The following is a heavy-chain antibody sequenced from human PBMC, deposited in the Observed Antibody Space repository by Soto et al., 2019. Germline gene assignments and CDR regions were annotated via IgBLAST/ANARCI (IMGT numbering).Heavy chain of an antibody. CDR2: ISSNGGST. CDR1: GFTLSSYA. J-gene: IGHJ6*03. Sequence: GGSLRLSCAASGFTLSSYAMHWVRQAPGKGLEYVSAISSNGGSTYYANSVKGRFTISRDNSKNTLYLQMGSLRAEDMAVYYCARMVDYYGSGSPYYYYYMDVWGKGTTVTVSS. V-gene: IGHV3-64*01. CDR3: ARMVDYYGSGSPYYYYYMDV. D-gene: IGHD3-10*01.